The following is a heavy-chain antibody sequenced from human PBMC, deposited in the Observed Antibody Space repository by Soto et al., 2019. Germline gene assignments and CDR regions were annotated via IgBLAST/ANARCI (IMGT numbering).Heavy chain of an antibody. V-gene: IGHV4-30-4*01. CDR1: GGSISSGDYY. CDR3: ASSSAVTTNLWFDP. J-gene: IGHJ5*02. D-gene: IGHD4-17*01. Sequence: QVQLQESGPGLVKPSQTLSLTCTVSGGSISSGDYYWSWIRQPPGNGLEWIGYIYYSGSTYYNPSLKSRVTISVDPSKNQFSLTLSSVTAADTAVYYCASSSAVTTNLWFDPWGQGTLVTVSS. CDR2: IYYSGST.